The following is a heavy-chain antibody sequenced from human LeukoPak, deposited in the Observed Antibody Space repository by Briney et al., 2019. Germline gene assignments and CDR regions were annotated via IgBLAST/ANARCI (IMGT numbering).Heavy chain of an antibody. J-gene: IGHJ4*02. Sequence: ASVKVSCKASGYSFTVYYMHWVRQAPGQGLEGVGWINPKSGGTNYAQKFLGRVTMTRDTSINTAYMELSRLRSDDTAVYYCASLYGDYVASDYWGQGTLVTVSS. D-gene: IGHD4-17*01. CDR2: INPKSGGT. V-gene: IGHV1-2*02. CDR1: GYSFTVYY. CDR3: ASLYGDYVASDY.